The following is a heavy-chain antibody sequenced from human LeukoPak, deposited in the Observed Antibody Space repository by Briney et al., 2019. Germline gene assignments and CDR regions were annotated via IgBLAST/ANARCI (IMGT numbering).Heavy chain of an antibody. J-gene: IGHJ4*02. CDR1: GGSISSYY. CDR3: ASLSVILWWGPGASRLAPFDY. D-gene: IGHD2-21*02. V-gene: IGHV4-34*01. Sequence: SETLSLTCTVSGGSISSYYWSWIRQPPGKGLEWIGEINHSGSTNYNPSLKSRVTISVDTSKNQFSLKLSSVTAADTAVYYCASLSVILWWGPGASRLAPFDYWGQGTLVTVSS. CDR2: INHSGST.